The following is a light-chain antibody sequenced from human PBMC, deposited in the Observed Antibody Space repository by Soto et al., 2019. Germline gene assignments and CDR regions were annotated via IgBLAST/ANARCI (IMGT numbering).Light chain of an antibody. Sequence: EIALTQSPGTLSLSPGERPTLSCRASQFVSSNLAWYQQKPGQAPRLLIYGASTRATGIPARFSGSGSGTEFTLTISNLQSEDFAVYFCQQYHNWPPITFGQGTRLEIK. CDR3: QQYHNWPPIT. CDR2: GAS. J-gene: IGKJ5*01. V-gene: IGKV3D-15*01. CDR1: QFVSSN.